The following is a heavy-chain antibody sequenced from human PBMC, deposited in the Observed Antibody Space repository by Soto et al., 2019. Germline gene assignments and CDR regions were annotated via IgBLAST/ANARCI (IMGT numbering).Heavy chain of an antibody. J-gene: IGHJ5*02. CDR2: ISGYDGNT. CDR1: GYTFTSYG. V-gene: IGHV1-18*01. CDR3: GRHGCQWPNWFDP. D-gene: IGHD1-1*01. Sequence: QVQLVQSGAEVKKPGASVKVSCKASGYTFTSYGISWVRQAPGQGLEWVGWISGYDGNTDYDQKFQGRVTMTTDTSTSTAYIDLRSLRSDDTAVYYCGRHGCQWPNWFDPWGQGTLVTVS.